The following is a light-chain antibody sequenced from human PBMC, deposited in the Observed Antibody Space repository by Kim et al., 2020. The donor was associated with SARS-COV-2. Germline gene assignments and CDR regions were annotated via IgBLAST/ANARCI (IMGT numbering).Light chain of an antibody. CDR1: QSVSTY. Sequence: DIQMTQSPSSLAASVGDRVTIACRASQSVSTYLNWYQQKPGKAPKLLIYAASSLQSGVPSRFSGSGSGTDFTLTISSLQPEDFATYYCQQHHTTPLLTFGGGTKVDIK. V-gene: IGKV1-39*01. J-gene: IGKJ4*01. CDR3: QQHHTTPLLT. CDR2: AAS.